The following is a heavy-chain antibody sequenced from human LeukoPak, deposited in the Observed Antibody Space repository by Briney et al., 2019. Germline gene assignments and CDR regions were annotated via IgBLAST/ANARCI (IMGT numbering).Heavy chain of an antibody. J-gene: IGHJ4*02. CDR3: AGARYYYDSSGYPKGPYFDY. CDR1: GGSISSYY. Sequence: PSGTLSLTCTVSGGSISSYYWSWIRQPPGKGLEWIGYIYYSGSTNYNPSLKSRVTISVDTSKNQFSLKLSSVTAADTAVYYCAGARYYYDSSGYPKGPYFDYWGQGTLVTVSS. D-gene: IGHD3-22*01. V-gene: IGHV4-59*01. CDR2: IYYSGST.